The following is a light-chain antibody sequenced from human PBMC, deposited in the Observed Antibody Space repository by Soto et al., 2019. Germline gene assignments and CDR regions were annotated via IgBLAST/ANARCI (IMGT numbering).Light chain of an antibody. Sequence: DIQMTQSPSAMSAAVGDRVTITCRASQDIGYHLGWFQQKPGKAPKRLIYSASSLDSGVPSRFSATGSGTEFTFTISSLRPEDFASYYCQLHTTYPRPFGQGTKGEV. CDR2: SAS. CDR3: QLHTTYPRP. J-gene: IGKJ1*01. CDR1: QDIGYH. V-gene: IGKV1-17*03.